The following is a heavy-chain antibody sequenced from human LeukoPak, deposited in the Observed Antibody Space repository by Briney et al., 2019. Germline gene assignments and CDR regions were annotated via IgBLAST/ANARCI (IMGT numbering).Heavy chain of an antibody. Sequence: SETLSLTCTVSGASISSSYWSWIRQPPGKGLEWIGYIHYTGTTNYNPSLKSRVTISGDTSKNQFSLRLSSVTAADTAAYYCARASYSYDINGWVPFDYWGQGTLVTVSS. CDR3: ARASYSYDINGWVPFDY. V-gene: IGHV4-59*08. D-gene: IGHD3-22*01. CDR1: GASISSSY. CDR2: IHYTGTT. J-gene: IGHJ4*02.